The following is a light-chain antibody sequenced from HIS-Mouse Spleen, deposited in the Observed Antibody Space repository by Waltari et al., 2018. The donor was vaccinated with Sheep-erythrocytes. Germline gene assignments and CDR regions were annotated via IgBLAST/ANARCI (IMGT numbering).Light chain of an antibody. J-gene: IGKJ2*01. CDR1: QDISNS. CDR3: LQDYNYPYT. V-gene: IGKV1-33*01. CDR2: DAS. Sequence: DIQMTQSPSSLSASVGDRVTITCQASQDISNSLNWYQQKPGKAPKLLIYDASNLDTGVPSRFSGSGSGTDFTFTISSLQPEDIATYYCLQDYNYPYTFGQGTKLEIK.